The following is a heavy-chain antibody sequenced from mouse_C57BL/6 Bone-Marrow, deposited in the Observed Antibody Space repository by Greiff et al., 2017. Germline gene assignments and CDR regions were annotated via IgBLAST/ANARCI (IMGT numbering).Heavy chain of an antibody. V-gene: IGHV1-64*01. CDR2: IHPNSGST. CDR3: ARLRLPLWFAY. D-gene: IGHD2-4*01. J-gene: IGHJ3*01. Sequence: QVQLKQPGAELVKPGASVKLSCKASGYTFTSYWMHWVKQRPGQGLEWIGMIHPNSGSTNYNEKFKSKATLTVDKSSSTAYMQLSSLTSEDSAVYYFARLRLPLWFAYWGQGTLVTVSA. CDR1: GYTFTSYW.